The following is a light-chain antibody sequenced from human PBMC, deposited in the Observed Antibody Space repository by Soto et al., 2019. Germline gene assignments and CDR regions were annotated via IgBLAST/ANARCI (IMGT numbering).Light chain of an antibody. V-gene: IGLV2-14*01. CDR1: SSDIGGYDY. Sequence: QSALTQPASVSGSPGQSITLSCTGTSSDIGGYDYVSWYQRHPGKAPKLIIYDVNNRLSGVSNRFSGSKSGNTASLTISGLQAEDEADYYCTSYASGSSHVVFGGGTKVTVL. CDR3: TSYASGSSHVV. J-gene: IGLJ2*01. CDR2: DVN.